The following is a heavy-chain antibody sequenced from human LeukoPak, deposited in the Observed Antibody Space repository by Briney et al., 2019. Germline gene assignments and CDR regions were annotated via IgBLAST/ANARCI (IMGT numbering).Heavy chain of an antibody. J-gene: IGHJ4*02. D-gene: IGHD3-22*01. CDR1: GYIFTSYF. CDR2: INPSGGST. Sequence: ASVKVSCKASGYIFTSYFMHWVRQAPGQGLEWMGLINPSGGSTRYAQKFQGRVTMTRDMSTSTVYMELSSLRSDDTAVYYCARDMGVLYYDSSINYFDYWGQGTLVTVSS. V-gene: IGHV1-46*01. CDR3: ARDMGVLYYDSSINYFDY.